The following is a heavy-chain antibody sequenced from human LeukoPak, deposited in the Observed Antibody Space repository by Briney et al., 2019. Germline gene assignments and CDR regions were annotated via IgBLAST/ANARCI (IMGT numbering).Heavy chain of an antibody. CDR2: INHSGST. Sequence: PSETLSLTCAVYGGSFSGYYWSWIRQPPGKGLGWIGEINHSGSTNYNPSLKSRVTISVDTSKNQFSLKLSSVTAADTAVYYCARGGGSYYYYYYGMDVWGQGTTVTVSS. J-gene: IGHJ6*02. CDR1: GGSFSGYY. CDR3: ARGGGSYYYYYYGMDV. D-gene: IGHD1-26*01. V-gene: IGHV4-34*01.